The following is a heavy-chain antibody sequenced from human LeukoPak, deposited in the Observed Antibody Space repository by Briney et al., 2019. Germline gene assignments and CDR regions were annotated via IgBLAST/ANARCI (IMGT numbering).Heavy chain of an antibody. CDR3: ARVDYYYYGMDV. V-gene: IGHV4-59*01. CDR2: IYYSGTT. Sequence: SETLSLTCTVSGGSISSYYGSWIRQPPGKGLEWIGYIYYSGTTNYNPSLKSRVTISVDTSKNQFSLKLSSVTAADTAVYYCARVDYYYYGMDVWGQGTTVTVSS. J-gene: IGHJ6*02. CDR1: GGSISSYY.